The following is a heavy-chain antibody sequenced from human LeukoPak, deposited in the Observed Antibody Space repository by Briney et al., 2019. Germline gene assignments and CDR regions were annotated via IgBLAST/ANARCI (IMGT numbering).Heavy chain of an antibody. J-gene: IGHJ5*02. CDR2: IIPIFGTA. CDR3: ATQAGGVPAAIMGWFDP. D-gene: IGHD2-2*01. Sequence: SVKVSCKASGGTFSSYAISWVRQAPGQGLEWMGGIIPIFGTANYAQKFQGRVTTTTDESTSTAYMELSSLRSEDTAVYYCATQAGGVPAAIMGWFDPWGQGTLVTVSS. V-gene: IGHV1-69*05. CDR1: GGTFSSYA.